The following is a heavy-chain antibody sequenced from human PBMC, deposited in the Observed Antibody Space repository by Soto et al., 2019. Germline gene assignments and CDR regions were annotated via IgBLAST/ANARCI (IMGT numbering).Heavy chain of an antibody. V-gene: IGHV3-53*01. CDR3: VQTTGWPGFDF. CDR1: GFAVSSKS. Sequence: EVQLVKLGVGLIQPGGSLRLSCAASGFAVSSKSMTWVRQAPGKGLEWVSVIYGGGTTYYADSVKGRFTICRDTSKNTFYLQMNSLRAEDTAVYYCVQTTGWPGFDFWGQGTLVTVSS. J-gene: IGHJ4*02. D-gene: IGHD6-19*01. CDR2: IYGGGTT.